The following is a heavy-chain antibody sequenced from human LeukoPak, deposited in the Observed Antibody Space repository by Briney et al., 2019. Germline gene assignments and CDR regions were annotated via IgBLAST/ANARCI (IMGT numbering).Heavy chain of an antibody. J-gene: IGHJ4*02. D-gene: IGHD6-19*01. CDR2: VYNIGGT. V-gene: IGHV4-59*01. CDR3: ARGENYSSGWQTSPGFDY. CDR1: GGSINYYY. Sequence: SETLSLTCTVSGGSINYYYWSWIRQPPGQGLEWIGYVYNIGGTNYNPSLKGRVTISVDTSKNQFSLMLTSVTAADTAVYYCARGENYSSGWQTSPGFDYWGQGTLVTVSS.